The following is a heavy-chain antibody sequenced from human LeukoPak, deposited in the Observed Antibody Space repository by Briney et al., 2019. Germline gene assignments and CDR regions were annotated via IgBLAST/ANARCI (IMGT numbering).Heavy chain of an antibody. CDR2: IGDTT. D-gene: IGHD5-18*01. Sequence: GGSLRLSCAASGFTFSIYAMSWVRQAPGKGLEWVSAIGDTTYYADSVEGRFTTSRDNAKNSLYLQMNSLRAEDTAVYYCARAPKYSAFDIWGQGTMVTVSS. CDR1: GFTFSIYA. V-gene: IGHV3-23*01. CDR3: ARAPKYSAFDI. J-gene: IGHJ3*02.